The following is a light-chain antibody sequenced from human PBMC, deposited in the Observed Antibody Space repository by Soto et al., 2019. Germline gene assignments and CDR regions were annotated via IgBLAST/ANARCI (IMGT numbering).Light chain of an antibody. Sequence: QSALTQPASVSGSPGQSITISCSGTSSDIGSYDHVAWYQQFPGKNPKLMIYAVSDRPSGVSDRFSGSKSGITASLTISGLQTEDEADYYCISYTNRQSYVFGTGTKLTVL. CDR1: SSDIGSYDH. J-gene: IGLJ1*01. V-gene: IGLV2-14*01. CDR3: ISYTNRQSYV. CDR2: AVS.